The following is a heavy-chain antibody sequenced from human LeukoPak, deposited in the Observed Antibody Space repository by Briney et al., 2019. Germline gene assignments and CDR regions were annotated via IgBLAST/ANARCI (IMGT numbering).Heavy chain of an antibody. CDR1: GYTFTGYY. CDR2: INPNSGGT. V-gene: IGHV1-2*02. J-gene: IGHJ5*02. Sequence: ASVKVSCKASGYTFTGYYMHWVRQAPGQGLEWMGWINPNSGGTNYAQKFQGRVTMTTDTSTSTAYMELRSLRSDDTAVYYCARGDTGWFDPWGQGTLVTVSS. CDR3: ARGDTGWFDP. D-gene: IGHD5-18*01.